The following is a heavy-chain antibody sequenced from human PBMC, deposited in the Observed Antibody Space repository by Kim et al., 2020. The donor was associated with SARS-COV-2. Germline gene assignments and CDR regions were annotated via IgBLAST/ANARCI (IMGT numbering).Heavy chain of an antibody. J-gene: IGHJ6*02. Sequence: SETLSLTCTVSGGSISSSSYYWGWIRQPPGKGLEWIGSIYYSGSTYYNPSLKSRVTISVDTSKNQFSLKLSSVTAADTAVYYCARGGGYCSSTSCYQGRYGMDVWGQGTTVTVSS. D-gene: IGHD2-2*01. CDR2: IYYSGST. CDR1: GGSISSSSYY. CDR3: ARGGGYCSSTSCYQGRYGMDV. V-gene: IGHV4-39*07.